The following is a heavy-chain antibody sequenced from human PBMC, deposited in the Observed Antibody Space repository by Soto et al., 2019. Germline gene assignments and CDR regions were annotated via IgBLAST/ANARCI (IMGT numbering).Heavy chain of an antibody. Sequence: QVQLQESGPGLVNPSETLSLTCTVSGGSVTSSTSSWAWVRQPPGKGLHWIGTIFYGHGTYYNPSLESRVTISLDTSKIQFSLELTSVTAADTAVYYCARQPTGYPNWFDAWGRGIRVIVSS. CDR2: IFYGHGT. CDR3: ARQPTGYPNWFDA. V-gene: IGHV4-39*01. J-gene: IGHJ5*02. CDR1: GGSVTSSTSS. D-gene: IGHD3-9*01.